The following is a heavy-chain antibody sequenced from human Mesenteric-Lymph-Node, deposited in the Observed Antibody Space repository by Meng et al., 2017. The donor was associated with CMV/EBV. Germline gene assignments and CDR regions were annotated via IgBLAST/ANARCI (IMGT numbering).Heavy chain of an antibody. CDR2: ISSTSAYI. CDR1: GYTFSSSS. CDR3: GKVVRDGELGDY. D-gene: IGHD1-26*01. V-gene: IGHV3-21*01. J-gene: IGHJ4*02. Sequence: GESLKISCAASGYTFSSSSMNWVRQAPGKGLEWVSSISSTSAYIFYAGSVKGRFTISRDNAKNSLYLQMNSLRAEDTAVYFCGKVVRDGELGDYWGQGTLVTVSS.